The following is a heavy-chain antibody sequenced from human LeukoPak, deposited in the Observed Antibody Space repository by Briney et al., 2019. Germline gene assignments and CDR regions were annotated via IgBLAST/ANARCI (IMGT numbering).Heavy chain of an antibody. Sequence: KSGGSLRLSCAASGFTFSDYYMSWIRQAPGKGLEWVSYISSSGSTIYYADSVKGRFTISRDNAKNSLYLQMNSLRAEDTAVYYCARKEWLLLEDAFDIWGQGTMVTVSS. J-gene: IGHJ3*02. V-gene: IGHV3-11*04. CDR1: GFTFSDYY. D-gene: IGHD3-22*01. CDR3: ARKEWLLLEDAFDI. CDR2: ISSSGSTI.